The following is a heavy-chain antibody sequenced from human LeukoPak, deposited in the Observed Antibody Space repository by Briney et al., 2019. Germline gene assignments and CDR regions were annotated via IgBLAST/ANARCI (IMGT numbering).Heavy chain of an antibody. J-gene: IGHJ6*03. CDR2: INPNSGGT. Sequence: ASVKVSCKASGYTFTSYYMHWVRQAPGQGLEWMGWINPNSGGTNYAQKFQGRVTMTRDTSISTAYMELSRLRSDDTAVYYCARGVAVAGGYYYYYMDVWGKGTTVTVSS. CDR1: GYTFTSYY. V-gene: IGHV1-2*02. CDR3: ARGVAVAGGYYYYYMDV. D-gene: IGHD6-19*01.